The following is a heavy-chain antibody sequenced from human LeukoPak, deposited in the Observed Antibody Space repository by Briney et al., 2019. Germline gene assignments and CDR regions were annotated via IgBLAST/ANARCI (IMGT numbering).Heavy chain of an antibody. CDR1: GYSFTSYW. CDR3: ARHRPSIAARGVFDY. Sequence: PGESLKISCKGSGYSFTSYWIGWVRQMPGKGLEWMGIIYPGDSDTRYSPSFQGQVTISADKSISTAYLQWSSLKASDTAMYYCARHRPSIAARGVFDYWGQGTLVTVSS. J-gene: IGHJ4*02. V-gene: IGHV5-51*01. CDR2: IYPGDSDT. D-gene: IGHD6-6*01.